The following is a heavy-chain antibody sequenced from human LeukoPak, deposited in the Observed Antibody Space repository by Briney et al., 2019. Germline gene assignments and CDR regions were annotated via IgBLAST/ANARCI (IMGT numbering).Heavy chain of an antibody. CDR2: IYYSGST. CDR3: ARAKQWLDY. D-gene: IGHD6-19*01. J-gene: IGHJ4*02. V-gene: IGHV4-59*01. Sequence: PSETLSLTCTVSGGSISSYYWSWIRQPPGKGLEWIGYIYYSGSTNYNPSLKSRVTMSVDTSKNQFSLKLSSVTAADTAVYYCARAKQWLDYWGQGTLVTVSS. CDR1: GGSISSYY.